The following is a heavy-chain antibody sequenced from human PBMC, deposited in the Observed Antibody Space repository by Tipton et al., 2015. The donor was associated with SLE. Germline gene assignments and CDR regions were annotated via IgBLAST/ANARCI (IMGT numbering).Heavy chain of an antibody. CDR1: GYTLTELS. V-gene: IGHV1-24*01. J-gene: IGHJ4*02. CDR3: APRIGGANFASWAYFDY. D-gene: IGHD1-26*01. CDR2: FDPEDAEK. Sequence: QSGPEVKKPGASVKVSCKVSGYTLTELSMHWVRQAPGKGLEWMGGFDPEDAEKIYAQNFQGRVTMTEDTSTDTAYMELSSLRSEATAMYYCAPRIGGANFASWAYFDYLGQGTLVTVSS.